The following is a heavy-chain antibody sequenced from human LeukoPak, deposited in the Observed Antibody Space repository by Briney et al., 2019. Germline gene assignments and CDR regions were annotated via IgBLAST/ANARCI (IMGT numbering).Heavy chain of an antibody. J-gene: IGHJ4*02. D-gene: IGHD1-14*01. CDR3: ARVTPYGVGLY. Sequence: GGSLRLSCAASGFTFSIYAMSWVRQAPGKGLEWVSVISSIGGRTYYADSVKGRFTISRDNAKNSLYLQMNSLRAEDTAVYYCARVTPYGVGLYWGQGTLVTVSS. CDR1: GFTFSIYA. CDR2: ISSIGGRT. V-gene: IGHV3-23*01.